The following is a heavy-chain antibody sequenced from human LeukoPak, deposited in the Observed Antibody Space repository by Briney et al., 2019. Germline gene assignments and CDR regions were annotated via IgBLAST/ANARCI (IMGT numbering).Heavy chain of an antibody. J-gene: IGHJ4*02. D-gene: IGHD5-24*01. V-gene: IGHV3-9*01. CDR2: ISWNSGSI. Sequence: PGGSLRLSCAGSGFIFNNYAMHWVRQPPGKGLEWVSGISWNSGSIDYADSVKGRFTVSRDNAKNSLYLQMNSLRAEDTALYYCAKDIGEMATSPFDYWGQGTLVTVSS. CDR1: GFIFNNYA. CDR3: AKDIGEMATSPFDY.